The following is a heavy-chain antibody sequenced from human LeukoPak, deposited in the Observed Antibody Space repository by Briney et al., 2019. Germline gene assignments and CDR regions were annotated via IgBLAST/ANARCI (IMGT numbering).Heavy chain of an antibody. CDR2: IYYSGNT. Sequence: SETLSLTCIVSGGSISGYYWVWIRQPPGKGLEWIGYIYYSGNTNYNPSLKSRVTISVDRSKTRFSLRLTSVTAADTAMYYCARDNRGLISEYYFDYWGQGTLVTVSS. J-gene: IGHJ4*02. CDR1: GGSISGYY. D-gene: IGHD2/OR15-2a*01. CDR3: ARDNRGLISEYYFDY. V-gene: IGHV4-59*12.